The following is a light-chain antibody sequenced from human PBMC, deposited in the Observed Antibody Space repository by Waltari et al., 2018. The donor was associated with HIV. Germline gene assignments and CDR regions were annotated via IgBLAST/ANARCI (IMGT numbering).Light chain of an antibody. V-gene: IGLV1-47*01. Sequence: QSVLTQPPSASGTPGQRVTISCSGSSSNIGSKYVYWYQKLPGSAPKLLIYRNNQRPSGVPDRFSGSKSGTSASLAISGLRSEDEADYYCAAWDYTRSVLFGGGTKLTVL. CDR1: SSNIGSKY. J-gene: IGLJ2*01. CDR2: RNN. CDR3: AAWDYTRSVL.